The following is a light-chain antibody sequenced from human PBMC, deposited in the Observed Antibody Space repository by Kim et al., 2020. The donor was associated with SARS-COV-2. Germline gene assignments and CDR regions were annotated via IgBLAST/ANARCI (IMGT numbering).Light chain of an antibody. Sequence: ALGQKVRIKGQRDSLRSYYASWYQQKPGQAPVLVIYGKNNRPSGIPDRFSGSSSGNTASLTITGAQAEDEADYYCNSRDSSGNHYVFGTGTKVTVL. CDR1: SLRSYY. CDR2: GKN. V-gene: IGLV3-19*01. J-gene: IGLJ1*01. CDR3: NSRDSSGNHYV.